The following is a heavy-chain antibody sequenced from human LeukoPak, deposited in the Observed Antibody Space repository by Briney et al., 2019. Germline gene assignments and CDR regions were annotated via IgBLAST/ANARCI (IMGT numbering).Heavy chain of an antibody. CDR3: ARVRPDMGAFDI. Sequence: SETLSLTCTVSGGSINSYYWSWIRQPPGKGLEWIGYIYHSGSTYYNPSLKSRVTISVDRSKNQFSLKLSSVTAADTAVYYCARVRPDMGAFDIWGQGTMVTVSS. CDR2: IYHSGST. J-gene: IGHJ3*02. V-gene: IGHV4-59*12. CDR1: GGSINSYY. D-gene: IGHD3-9*01.